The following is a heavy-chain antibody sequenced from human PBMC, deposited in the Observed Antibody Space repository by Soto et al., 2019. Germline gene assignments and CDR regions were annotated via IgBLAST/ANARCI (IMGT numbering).Heavy chain of an antibody. CDR3: TKDPYQLMVYTFDF. V-gene: IGHV3-11*01. J-gene: IGHJ5*01. D-gene: IGHD2-8*01. CDR1: GFTFNDFY. Sequence: PGGSLRLSCAASGFTFNDFYMTWIRQAPGKGLEWLSYISTSGSTIFYADSVKGRFTISRDNAKNSLYLQMNSLRPEDTALYYCTKDPYQLMVYTFDFWGQGPQVTVSS. CDR2: ISTSGSTI.